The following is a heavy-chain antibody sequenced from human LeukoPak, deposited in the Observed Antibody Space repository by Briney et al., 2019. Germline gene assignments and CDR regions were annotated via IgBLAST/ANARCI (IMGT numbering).Heavy chain of an antibody. J-gene: IGHJ4*02. CDR2: ISYDGSDK. CDR1: GFTFSSYG. CDR3: AKAHYDIWALDY. D-gene: IGHD3-9*01. Sequence: GRSLRLSCAASGFTFSSYGMHWVRQAPGKGLEWVAVISYDGSDKYYADSVKGRFTISRDNSKNTLYLQMNSLRAEDTAVYYCAKAHYDIWALDYRGQGTLVTVSS. V-gene: IGHV3-30*18.